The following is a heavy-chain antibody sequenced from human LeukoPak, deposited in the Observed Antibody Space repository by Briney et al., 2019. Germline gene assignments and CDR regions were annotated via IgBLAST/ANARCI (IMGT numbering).Heavy chain of an antibody. CDR3: ARDKSARDFYYYMDV. CDR2: ISYDGGNK. CDR1: GFALHTYG. Sequence: PGGSLRLSCLSSGFALHTYGIHWVRQAPAKELEWVAGISYDGGNKLFVGAVGERSTISRDNTRNTVYLEMNSMRVEDTAVYFCARDKSARDFYYYMDVWGEGTTVTVSS. D-gene: IGHD3-10*01. V-gene: IGHV3-30*03. J-gene: IGHJ6*04.